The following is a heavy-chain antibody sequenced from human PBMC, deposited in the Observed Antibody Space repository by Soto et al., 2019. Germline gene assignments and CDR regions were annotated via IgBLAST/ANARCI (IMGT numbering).Heavy chain of an antibody. J-gene: IGHJ3*02. CDR1: GYTFTSYG. Sequence: GASVKVSCKASGYTFTSYGISWVRQAPGQGLEWMGWISAYNGNTNYAQKLQGRVTMTTDTSTSTAYMELSSLRSDDTAVYYCARFYDSSGYGDAFEIWGQGAMVTVSS. CDR2: ISAYNGNT. V-gene: IGHV1-18*01. CDR3: ARFYDSSGYGDAFEI. D-gene: IGHD3-22*01.